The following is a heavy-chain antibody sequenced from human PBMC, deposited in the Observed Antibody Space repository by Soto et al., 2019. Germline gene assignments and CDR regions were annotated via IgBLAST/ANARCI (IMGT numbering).Heavy chain of an antibody. CDR2: TYYRSKWYN. J-gene: IGHJ4*02. CDR3: ARDSGNYDYVWGSPRPFDY. Sequence: PSQTLSLTCVISGDSVSSNSAAWNWIRQSPSRGLEWLGRTYYRSKWYNDYAVSVKSRITINPDTSKNQFSLQLNSVTPEDTAVYYCARDSGNYDYVWGSPRPFDYWGQGTLVTVSS. CDR1: GDSVSSNSAA. V-gene: IGHV6-1*01. D-gene: IGHD3-16*01.